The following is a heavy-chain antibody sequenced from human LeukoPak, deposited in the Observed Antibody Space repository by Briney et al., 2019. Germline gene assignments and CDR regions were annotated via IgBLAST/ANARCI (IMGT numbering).Heavy chain of an antibody. CDR1: DFTFSNYA. CDR2: TSGSGGSR. D-gene: IGHD5-18*01. V-gene: IGHV3-23*01. Sequence: GGSLRLPCAAFDFTFSNYAMSWVRQSPGKGLEWVSGTSGSGGSRYYPDSVKGRFTISRDNSKNTLSLEMNSLRAEDTAVYYCARHPRDTALFTIDYWGQGTLVTVSS. J-gene: IGHJ4*02. CDR3: ARHPRDTALFTIDY.